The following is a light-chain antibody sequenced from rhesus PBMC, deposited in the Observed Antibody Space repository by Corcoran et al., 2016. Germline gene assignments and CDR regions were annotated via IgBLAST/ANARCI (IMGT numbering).Light chain of an antibody. V-gene: IGKV1-25*01. CDR1: QGISKY. J-gene: IGKJ4*01. CDR3: QQHSSYPLT. Sequence: DIQMTQSPSSLSASVGDTVTITCQAIQGISKYLAWYQQKQGKASKLLIYHASTLQSGFPARFSGRGSGTEFTLTISSLQPEDFATYYCQQHSSYPLTFGGGTKVELK. CDR2: HAS.